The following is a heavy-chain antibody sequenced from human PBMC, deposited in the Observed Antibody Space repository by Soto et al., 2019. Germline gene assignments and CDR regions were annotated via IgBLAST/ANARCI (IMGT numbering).Heavy chain of an antibody. V-gene: IGHV3-30-3*01. J-gene: IGHJ4*02. D-gene: IGHD5-12*01. Sequence: QEQLVESGGDVVQPGRSLTLSCAASGFTFSANAMHWVRQAPGQGLEWVAVIAYDGTIKIYRDSVKGRFTISGDDSKSQLYLQINSLRPEDTAEYYCARDKIKGARDYRDSLGQGTLVTVSS. CDR2: IAYDGTIK. CDR1: GFTFSANA. CDR3: ARDKIKGARDYRDS.